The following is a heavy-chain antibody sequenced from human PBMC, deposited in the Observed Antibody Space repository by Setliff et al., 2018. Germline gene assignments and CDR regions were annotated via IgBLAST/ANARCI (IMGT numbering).Heavy chain of an antibody. CDR3: AKDLNRWFGEFAFDV. J-gene: IGHJ3*01. Sequence: ASVKVSCKASGYAFSDYGVTWVRQAPGQGLEWVGWISPHTGNTYYAPNFEGRVSLTTDTPTSTAYMELSRLRSDDTAVYYCAKDLNRWFGEFAFDVWGQGTMVTVSS. D-gene: IGHD3-10*01. CDR2: ISPHTGNT. V-gene: IGHV1-18*01. CDR1: GYAFSDYG.